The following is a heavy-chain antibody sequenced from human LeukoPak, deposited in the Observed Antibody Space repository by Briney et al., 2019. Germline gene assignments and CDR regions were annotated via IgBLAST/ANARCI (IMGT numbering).Heavy chain of an antibody. CDR1: GSGFTFGNFG. Sequence: PGGSLRLSCEASGSGFTFGNFGMSWVPQAPGKGLEWLSGISGSGYYTYYADSVKGRFTIYRDNSKNTVYIQMNSLRAEDTAVYYCAKDGSWVDYYFYFYMDVWGKGTTVTVSS. V-gene: IGHV3-23*01. CDR2: ISGSGYYT. D-gene: IGHD3-10*01. J-gene: IGHJ6*03. CDR3: AKDGSWVDYYFYFYMDV.